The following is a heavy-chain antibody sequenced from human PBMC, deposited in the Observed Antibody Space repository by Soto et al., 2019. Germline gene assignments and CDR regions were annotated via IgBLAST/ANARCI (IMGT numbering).Heavy chain of an antibody. D-gene: IGHD4-4*01. V-gene: IGHV3-30-3*01. CDR3: ARPLWRDDYNWGYFDL. CDR1: GFTFSSYA. Sequence: QVQLVESGGGVVQPGRSLRLSCAASGFTFSSYAMHWVRQAPGKGLEWVAVISYDGSNKYYADSVKGRFTISRDNSTTPRYLHMNSLRAEDTAVYYCARPLWRDDYNWGYFDLWGRGTLVTVSS. CDR2: ISYDGSNK. J-gene: IGHJ2*01.